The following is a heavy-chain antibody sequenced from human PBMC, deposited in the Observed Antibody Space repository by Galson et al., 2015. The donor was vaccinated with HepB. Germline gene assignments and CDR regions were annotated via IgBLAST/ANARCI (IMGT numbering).Heavy chain of an antibody. CDR2: IWYDGSNK. J-gene: IGHJ3*02. V-gene: IGHV3-33*01. CDR3: VREQYGDDDAFDI. CDR1: GFTFSAYG. D-gene: IGHD4-17*01. Sequence: SLRLSCAASGFTFSAYGMHWVRQAPGKGLEWVGVIWYDGSNKYYSDSVKDRITISRDNSKDRMHLEMNSLRAEDTAVYYCVREQYGDDDAFDIWGQGTMVTVSS.